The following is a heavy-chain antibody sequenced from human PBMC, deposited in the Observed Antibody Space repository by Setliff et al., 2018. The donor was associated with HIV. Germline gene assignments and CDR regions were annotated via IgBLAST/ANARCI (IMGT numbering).Heavy chain of an antibody. CDR2: ISGSGGGDTT. Sequence: PGGSLRLSCAASGFSFSPCIMTWVRQAPGKGLEWVSTISGSGGGDTTYYADSVKGRFTISRDNAKNSLYLQMNSLRAEDTAVYYCAREHHGMDVWGQGTTVTVSS. CDR1: GFSFSPCI. V-gene: IGHV3-48*04. J-gene: IGHJ6*02. CDR3: AREHHGMDV.